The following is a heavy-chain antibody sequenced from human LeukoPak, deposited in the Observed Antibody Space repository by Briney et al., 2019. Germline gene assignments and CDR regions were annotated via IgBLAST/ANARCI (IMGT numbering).Heavy chain of an antibody. D-gene: IGHD3-3*01. CDR3: ARVPYYDFQADAFDI. CDR1: GDSVSANGAA. CDR2: TYYRSKWYN. Sequence: SQILSLTCAISGDSVSANGAAWNWIRQSPSRGLEWLGRTYYRSKWYNDYAVSVKSLITINPDTSKNQFSLQLNSVTPEDTAVYYCARVPYYDFQADAFDIWGQGTMVTVSS. J-gene: IGHJ3*02. V-gene: IGHV6-1*01.